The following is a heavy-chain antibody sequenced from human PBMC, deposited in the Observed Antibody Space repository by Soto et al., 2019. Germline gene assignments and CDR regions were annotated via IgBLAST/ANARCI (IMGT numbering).Heavy chain of an antibody. J-gene: IGHJ4*02. CDR1: GFTFSSYA. Sequence: SGGSLRLSCAASGFTFSSYAMSWVRQAPGKGLEWVSAISGSGGSTYYADSVKGRFTISRDNSKNTLYLQMNSLRAEDTAVYYCANNYYGSGSYTGGYFFDYWGQGTLVTVSS. V-gene: IGHV3-23*01. D-gene: IGHD3-10*01. CDR2: ISGSGGST. CDR3: ANNYYGSGSYTGGYFFDY.